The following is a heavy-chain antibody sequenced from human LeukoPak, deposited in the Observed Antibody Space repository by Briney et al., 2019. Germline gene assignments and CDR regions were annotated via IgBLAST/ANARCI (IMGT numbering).Heavy chain of an antibody. Sequence: ASVKVSCKASGYTFTSYYIHWVRQAPGQGLEWMGVINSSGGGTTYAQKFQGRVTMTEDTSTDTAYMELSSLRSEDTAVYYCATENLSLLRWGQGTLVTVSS. D-gene: IGHD1-14*01. V-gene: IGHV1-46*01. CDR2: INSSGGGT. J-gene: IGHJ4*02. CDR1: GYTFTSYY. CDR3: ATENLSLLR.